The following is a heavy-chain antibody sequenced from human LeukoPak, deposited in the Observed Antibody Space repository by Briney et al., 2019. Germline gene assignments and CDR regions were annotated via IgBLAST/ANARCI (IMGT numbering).Heavy chain of an antibody. Sequence: ASVKVSCKASGYTFTSYYMHWVRQAPGQGLEWMGWINPNSGGTNYAQKFQGRVTMTRDTSISTAYMELSRLRSDDTAVYYCAIVNTYSSGWYLIDYYYGMDAWGQGTTVTVSS. D-gene: IGHD6-19*01. V-gene: IGHV1-2*02. CDR3: AIVNTYSSGWYLIDYYYGMDA. CDR2: INPNSGGT. CDR1: GYTFTSYY. J-gene: IGHJ6*02.